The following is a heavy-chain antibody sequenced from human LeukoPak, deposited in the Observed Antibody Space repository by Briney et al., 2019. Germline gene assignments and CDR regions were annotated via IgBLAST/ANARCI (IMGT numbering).Heavy chain of an antibody. V-gene: IGHV3-30*18. CDR3: AKTPRKGVYYGMDV. CDR1: GFTFSSYG. J-gene: IGHJ6*04. CDR2: ISYDGSNK. D-gene: IGHD3-16*01. Sequence: GGSLRLSCAASGFTFSSYGMHWVRQAPGKGLEWVAVISYDGSNKYYADSVKGRFTISRDNSKNTLYLQMNSLRAEDTAVYYCAKTPRKGVYYGMDVWGKGTTVTVSS.